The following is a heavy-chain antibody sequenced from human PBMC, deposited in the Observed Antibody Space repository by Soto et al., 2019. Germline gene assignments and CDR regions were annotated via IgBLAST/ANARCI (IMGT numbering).Heavy chain of an antibody. J-gene: IGHJ4*02. D-gene: IGHD6-13*01. Sequence: SETLSLTCTVSGGSISSYYWSWIRQPPGKGLEWIGYIYYSGSTNYNPSLKSRVTISVDTSKNQFSLKLSSVTAADTAVYYCARDGRSRNSRAADPPYFDYWGQGTLVTVSS. V-gene: IGHV4-59*01. CDR2: IYYSGST. CDR3: ARDGRSRNSRAADPPYFDY. CDR1: GGSISSYY.